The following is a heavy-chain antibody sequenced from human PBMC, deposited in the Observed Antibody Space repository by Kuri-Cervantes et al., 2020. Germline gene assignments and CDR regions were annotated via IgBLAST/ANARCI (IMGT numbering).Heavy chain of an antibody. CDR3: ARSGGIVVVPAAIRAAAAGTLDY. CDR1: GFTVSSNY. Sequence: GGSLRLSCAASGFTVSSNYMSWVRQAPGKGLEWVAVISYDGSNKYYADSVKGRFTISRDNSKNTLYLQMNSLRSEDTAVYYCARSGGIVVVPAAIRAAAAGTLDYWGQGTLVTVSS. D-gene: IGHD2-2*02. V-gene: IGHV3-30*03. J-gene: IGHJ4*02. CDR2: ISYDGSNK.